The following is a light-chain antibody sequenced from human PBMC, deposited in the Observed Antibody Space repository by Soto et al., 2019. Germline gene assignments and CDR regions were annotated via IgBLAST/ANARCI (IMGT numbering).Light chain of an antibody. Sequence: QSVLTQPPSASATPGQRVTISCSGSSSNIGRNTVNWYQQLPGTAPKLLIYSNNQRPSGVPDRFSGSKSGTSVSLAISGLQSEYEADYYCAAWDDSLNAVLFGVGTKLTVL. J-gene: IGLJ2*01. CDR2: SNN. V-gene: IGLV1-44*01. CDR1: SSNIGRNT. CDR3: AAWDDSLNAVL.